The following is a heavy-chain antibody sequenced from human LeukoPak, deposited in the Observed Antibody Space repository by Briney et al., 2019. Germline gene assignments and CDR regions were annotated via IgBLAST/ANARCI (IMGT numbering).Heavy chain of an antibody. D-gene: IGHD2-2*01. CDR1: GCSISSYY. J-gene: IGHJ4*02. Sequence: SETLSLTCTVSGCSISSYYWSWIRQPPGKGLEWIGYIYYSGSTNYNPSLKSRVTISVDTSKNQFSLKPSSVTAADTAVYYCAGYCSSTSCQWGDYFDYWGQGTLVTVSS. CDR2: IYYSGST. CDR3: AGYCSSTSCQWGDYFDY. V-gene: IGHV4-59*01.